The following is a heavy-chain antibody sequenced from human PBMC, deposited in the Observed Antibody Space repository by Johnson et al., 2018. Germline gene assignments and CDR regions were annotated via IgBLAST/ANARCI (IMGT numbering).Heavy chain of an antibody. V-gene: IGHV4-59*11. D-gene: IGHD1-26*01. J-gene: IGHJ6*02. CDR3: ARGGGADYYYGMDV. CDR1: GGSISSHY. CDR2: IYYSGST. Sequence: QVQLQESGPGLVKXSETXSLXCTVSGGSISSHYWSWIRQPPGKGLEWIGYIYYSGSTNYNPSLKSRVTISVDTSKNQFSLKLSPVTAAETAVYYCARGGGADYYYGMDVWGQGTTVTVSS.